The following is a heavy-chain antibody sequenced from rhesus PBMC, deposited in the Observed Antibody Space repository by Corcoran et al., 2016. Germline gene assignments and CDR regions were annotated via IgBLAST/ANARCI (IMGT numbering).Heavy chain of an antibody. V-gene: IGHV3-132*01. CDR1: EFTFSSYD. Sequence: VEQLVESGGGLVQSGASLILSCVASEFTFSSYDMHWVRQAPGKGLEWVSALSIGGGTYYPDSVKGRFTISRDNAKNSLCLQMNSLRAEDTAVYYCARGRYSGSYFDYWGQGVLVTVSS. CDR2: LSIGGGT. CDR3: ARGRYSGSYFDY. D-gene: IGHD3-16*01. J-gene: IGHJ4*01.